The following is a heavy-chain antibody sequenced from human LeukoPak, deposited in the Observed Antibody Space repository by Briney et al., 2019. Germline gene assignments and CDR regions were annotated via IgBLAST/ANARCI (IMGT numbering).Heavy chain of an antibody. CDR2: IDYSENT. V-gene: IGHV4-59*08. CDR1: GGSVNSYY. D-gene: IGHD2/OR15-2a*01. J-gene: IGHJ6*02. Sequence: SETLSLTCTVSGGSVNSYYWSWIRQPPGKGLEWLGYIDYSENTNYSPSLQSRVTISVDTSKNQFSLKLSSVTAADTAVYYCARQIVNYYGPDVWGQGTTVTVSS. CDR3: ARQIVNYYGPDV.